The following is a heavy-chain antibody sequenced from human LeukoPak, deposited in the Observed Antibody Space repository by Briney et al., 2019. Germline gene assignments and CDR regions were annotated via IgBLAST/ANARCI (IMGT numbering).Heavy chain of an antibody. CDR3: TRGGPQADVFDI. D-gene: IGHD3-10*01. J-gene: IGHJ3*02. V-gene: IGHV3-15*01. CDR2: FKGKVAGGTT. CDR1: GFTFSVTW. Sequence: GGSLRLSCAAPGFTFSVTWMGWVRQAPGRGLEWVGRFKGKVAGGTTDYAAPVAGRFTISRDDSKNMLYLQMNSLKTEDTGVYYCTRGGPQADVFDIWGQGTMVTVAS.